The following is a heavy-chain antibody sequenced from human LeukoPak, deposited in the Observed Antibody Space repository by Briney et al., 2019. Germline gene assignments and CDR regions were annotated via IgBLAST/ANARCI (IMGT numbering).Heavy chain of an antibody. CDR2: IWYDGSNK. CDR1: GFTFSSYG. J-gene: IGHJ4*02. V-gene: IGHV3-33*01. D-gene: IGHD2-2*01. Sequence: GGSLRLSCAASGFTFSSYGMHWVRQAPGKGLEWVAVIWYDGSNKYYADSVKGRFTISRDIAKNSLYLQMNSLRAEDTAVYYCARYGVSSSTSYIDFWGQGTLVTVSS. CDR3: ARYGVSSSTSYIDF.